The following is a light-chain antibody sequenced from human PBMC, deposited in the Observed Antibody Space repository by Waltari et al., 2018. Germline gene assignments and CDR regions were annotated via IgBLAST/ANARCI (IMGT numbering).Light chain of an antibody. CDR3: QHYDKWLRYS. J-gene: IGKJ2*01. CDR2: GAS. V-gene: IGKV3-15*01. Sequence: IVMTQSPATLPVSPGERATLSCRASQSISTNLAWFQEKPGQAPRLLIYGASTRATGVPARFSGSGSGTYFTLVISSLRSEDFAVYYCQHYDKWLRYSFGQGTKVEIK. CDR1: QSISTN.